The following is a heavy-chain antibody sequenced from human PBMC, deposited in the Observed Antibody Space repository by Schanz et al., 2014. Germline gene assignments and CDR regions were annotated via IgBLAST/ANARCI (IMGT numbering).Heavy chain of an antibody. CDR2: LTGSGGGT. V-gene: IGHV3-23*01. CDR3: AKVAPAATYLDS. D-gene: IGHD2-2*01. Sequence: EVKLLESGGHLVQPGGSLRLSCVASGFTFSTYAMSWVRQAPGKGPEWVSSLTGSGGGTYYADSVRGRFAISRDNSKNTLYLEMNSLRAEDTAVYYCAKVAPAATYLDSWGQGTLVTVSS. CDR1: GFTFSTYA. J-gene: IGHJ4*02.